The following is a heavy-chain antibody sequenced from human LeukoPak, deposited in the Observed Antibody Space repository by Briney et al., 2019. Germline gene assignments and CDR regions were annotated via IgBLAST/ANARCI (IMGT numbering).Heavy chain of an antibody. CDR2: IYYSGST. J-gene: IGHJ4*02. CDR1: GGSISSYY. D-gene: IGHD5-18*01. Sequence: SETLSLTCTVSGGSISSYYWGWIRQPPGKGLEWIGSIYYSGSTYYNPSLKSRVTISVDTSKNQFSLKLSSVTAADTAVYYCARVDVDTAMVDYWGQGTLVTVSS. V-gene: IGHV4-39*07. CDR3: ARVDVDTAMVDY.